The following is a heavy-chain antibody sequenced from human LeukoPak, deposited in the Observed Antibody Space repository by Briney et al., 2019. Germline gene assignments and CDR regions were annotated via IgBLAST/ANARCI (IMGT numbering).Heavy chain of an antibody. V-gene: IGHV1-69*04. J-gene: IGHJ4*02. D-gene: IGHD3-22*01. CDR2: IIPILGIA. CDR3: ARDSYYGSSGYFDY. Sequence: SVKVSCKASGGTFSSYAISWVRQAPGQGLEWMGRIIPILGIANYAQKFQGRVTITADKSTSTAYMELSSLRSEDTAVYYCARDSYYGSSGYFDYWGQGTLVTVSS. CDR1: GGTFSSYA.